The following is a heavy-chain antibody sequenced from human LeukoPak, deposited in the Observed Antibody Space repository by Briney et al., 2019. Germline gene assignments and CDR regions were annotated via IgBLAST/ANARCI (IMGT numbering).Heavy chain of an antibody. CDR1: GYTFTNYG. Sequence: ASVKVSCKASGYTFTNYGITWMRQAPGQGLEWMGWINTYNGNTNYAQKLQGRVTITTDTSTSTAYMELRSLRSDDTAVYYCARPTAYYYDSSGHRYYLDYWGQGTLVTVSS. V-gene: IGHV1-18*01. CDR2: INTYNGNT. J-gene: IGHJ4*02. D-gene: IGHD3-22*01. CDR3: ARPTAYYYDSSGHRYYLDY.